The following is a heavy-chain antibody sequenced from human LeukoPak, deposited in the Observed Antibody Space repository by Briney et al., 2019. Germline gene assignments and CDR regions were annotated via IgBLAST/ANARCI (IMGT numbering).Heavy chain of an antibody. V-gene: IGHV4-59*08. CDR3: ARHDYGDRYFDL. D-gene: IGHD4-17*01. Sequence: SETLSLTCTVSGGSINKYYWSWIRQPPGKGLEWIGYIYYIGSTNYNPSLKSRVTISVDTSKNQLSLKLSSVTAADTAVYYCARHDYGDRYFDLWGRGTLVTVSS. CDR1: GGSINKYY. J-gene: IGHJ2*01. CDR2: IYYIGST.